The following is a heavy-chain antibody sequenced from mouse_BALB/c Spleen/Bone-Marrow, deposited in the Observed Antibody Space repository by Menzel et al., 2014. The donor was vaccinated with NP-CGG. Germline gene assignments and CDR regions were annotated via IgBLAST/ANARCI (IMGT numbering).Heavy chain of an antibody. CDR1: GYTFTDYA. V-gene: IGHV1S137*01. CDR3: AREAGPWYFDV. J-gene: IGHJ1*01. CDR2: ISTYYGDA. Sequence: VQLQESGAELVRPGVSVKISCKGSGYTFTDYAMYWVKQSHAKSLEWIGIISTYYGDASYNQKFKGKATMTVDKSSSTAYMELARLTYEDSAIYYCAREAGPWYFDVWGAGTTVTVSS.